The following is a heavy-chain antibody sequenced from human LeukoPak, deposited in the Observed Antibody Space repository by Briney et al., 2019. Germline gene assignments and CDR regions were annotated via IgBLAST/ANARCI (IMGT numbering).Heavy chain of an antibody. J-gene: IGHJ6*02. CDR2: ISYDGSNK. CDR3: ARSEVVAAPNYYYGMDV. Sequence: GSLRLSCAASGFTFSSYAMHWVRQAPGKGLEWVAVISYDGSNKYYADSVKGRFTISRDNSKNTLYLQMNSLRAEDTAVYYCARSEVVAAPNYYYGMDVWGQGTTVTVSS. V-gene: IGHV3-30-3*01. D-gene: IGHD2-15*01. CDR1: GFTFSSYA.